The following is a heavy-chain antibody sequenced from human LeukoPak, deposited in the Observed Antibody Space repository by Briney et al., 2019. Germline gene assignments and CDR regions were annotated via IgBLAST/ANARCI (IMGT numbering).Heavy chain of an antibody. CDR2: IYYSGST. Sequence: SETLSLTCAVSGASISGSGYYWGWIRQPPGKGLEWIGNIYYSGSTYYNASLQSRVTISIDTSKNQFSLRLKSVTAADTAMYYCAKSGGYGLTDYWGQGTLVTVSS. CDR1: GASISGSGYY. CDR3: AKSGGYGLTDY. J-gene: IGHJ4*02. V-gene: IGHV4-39*01. D-gene: IGHD1-26*01.